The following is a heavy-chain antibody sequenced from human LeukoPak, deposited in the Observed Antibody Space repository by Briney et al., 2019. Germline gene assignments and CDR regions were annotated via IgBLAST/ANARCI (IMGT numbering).Heavy chain of an antibody. D-gene: IGHD3-16*01. CDR1: GFTFSSYW. Sequence: GGSLRLSCAASGFTFSSYWVHWVRQAPGKGLVWVSPINSDGSSTSYADSVKGRFTISRDNAKNSLYLQMNSLRAEDTAVYYCARSGVWGGSDAFDIWGQGTMVTVSS. CDR2: INSDGSST. CDR3: ARSGVWGGSDAFDI. V-gene: IGHV3-74*01. J-gene: IGHJ3*02.